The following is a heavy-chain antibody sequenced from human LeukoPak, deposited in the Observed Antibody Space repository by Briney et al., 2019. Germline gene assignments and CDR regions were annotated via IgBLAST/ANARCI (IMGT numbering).Heavy chain of an antibody. J-gene: IGHJ4*02. Sequence: GGSLRLSCAASGFTFSSYSMNWVRQAPGKGLEWVAFIRYDGSNKYYADSVKGRLTISRDNSKNTLYLQMNSLRAEDTAVYYCAKDFSVYYYDSRVFDYWGQGTLVTVSS. CDR2: IRYDGSNK. D-gene: IGHD3-22*01. CDR3: AKDFSVYYYDSRVFDY. V-gene: IGHV3-30*02. CDR1: GFTFSSYS.